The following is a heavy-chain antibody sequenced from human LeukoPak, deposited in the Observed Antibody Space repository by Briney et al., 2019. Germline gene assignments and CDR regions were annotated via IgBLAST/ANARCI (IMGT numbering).Heavy chain of an antibody. CDR1: GASISSSNYY. D-gene: IGHD3-3*01. CDR3: ARGPRSRFLEWLTTYYFDY. V-gene: IGHV4-39*01. CDR2: IYYSGTT. Sequence: SETLSLTCTVSGASISSSNYYWGWIRQPPGKGLEWIGRIYYSGTTYYNPSLKGRVTMSVDTSKNQFSLKVNSVTAADTAVYYCARGPRSRFLEWLTTYYFDYWGQGTLVTVSS. J-gene: IGHJ4*02.